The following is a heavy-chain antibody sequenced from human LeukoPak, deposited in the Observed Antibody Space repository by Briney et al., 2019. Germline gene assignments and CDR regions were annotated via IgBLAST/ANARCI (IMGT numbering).Heavy chain of an antibody. Sequence: GGSLRLSCAASGFTFSSYSMNWVRQAPGKGLEWVSSISSSSSYIYYADSVKGRFTISRDNAKNSLYLQMNSLRAEDTAVYYCARGIQLWLRGRSNGMDVWAKGPRSPSP. CDR2: ISSSSSYI. V-gene: IGHV3-21*01. CDR3: ARGIQLWLRGRSNGMDV. CDR1: GFTFSSYS. J-gene: IGHJ6*02. D-gene: IGHD5-18*01.